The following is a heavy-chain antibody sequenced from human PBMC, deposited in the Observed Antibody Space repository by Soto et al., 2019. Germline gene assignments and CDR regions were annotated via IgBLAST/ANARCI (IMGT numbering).Heavy chain of an antibody. D-gene: IGHD6-13*01. CDR2: ISGSGGST. V-gene: IGHV3-23*01. CDR1: GFTFSSYA. CDR3: AKDEGSPDGMDV. Sequence: GGSLRLSCAASGFTFSSYAMSWVRQAPGKGLEWVSAISGSGGSTYYADSVKGRFTISRDNSNNTLYLQMNSLRAEDTAVYYCAKDEGSPDGMDVWGQGTTVSVSS. J-gene: IGHJ6*02.